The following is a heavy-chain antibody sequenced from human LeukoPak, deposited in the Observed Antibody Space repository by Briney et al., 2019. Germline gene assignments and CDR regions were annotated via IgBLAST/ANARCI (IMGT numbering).Heavy chain of an antibody. Sequence: GGSLRLSCAASNFMFSNYVMTWVRQAPGKGLECVSSITFSSSHIYYADSVKGRFTISRDNTKDSLYLQMNSLRAEDTAVYYCAISMIVVVDDAFDIWGQGTMVTVSS. CDR2: ITFSSSHI. V-gene: IGHV3-21*01. D-gene: IGHD3-22*01. CDR1: NFMFSNYV. CDR3: AISMIVVVDDAFDI. J-gene: IGHJ3*02.